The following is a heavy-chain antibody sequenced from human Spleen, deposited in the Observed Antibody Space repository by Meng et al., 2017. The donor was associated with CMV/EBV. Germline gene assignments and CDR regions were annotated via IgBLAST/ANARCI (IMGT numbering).Heavy chain of an antibody. J-gene: IGHJ5*02. Sequence: TLSRHIVSWLGQAPRQGLDWLGRINPILGTTNYAQDFQGRITITADESRSTAYMELSSLRSEDTAVYFCAGLKGYCDTASCDRDWFDPWGQGTLVTVSS. D-gene: IGHD2-15*01. CDR3: AGLKGYCDTASCDRDWFDP. CDR1: TLSRHI. V-gene: IGHV1-69*08. CDR2: INPILGTT.